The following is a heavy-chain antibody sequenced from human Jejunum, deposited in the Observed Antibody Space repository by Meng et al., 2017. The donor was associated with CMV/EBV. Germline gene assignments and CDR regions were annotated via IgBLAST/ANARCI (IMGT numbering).Heavy chain of an antibody. Sequence: SEYTFTDYYVHWVRQAPGQGLEWMGYLNPYTGDTNYAQKFQGRVTMTRDTSTNTAYMELTRLRSDDTALYYCAKDAGSFLDYYFDYWGQGTLVTVSS. CDR3: AKDAGSFLDYYFDY. V-gene: IGHV1-2*02. CDR2: LNPYTGDT. CDR1: EYTFTDYY. D-gene: IGHD1-26*01. J-gene: IGHJ4*02.